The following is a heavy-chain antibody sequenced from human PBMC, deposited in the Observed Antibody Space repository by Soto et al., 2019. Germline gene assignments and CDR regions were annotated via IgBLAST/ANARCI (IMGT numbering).Heavy chain of an antibody. CDR2: IYRGGST. V-gene: IGHV4-30-4*01. CDR3: ARGVVLTHTKPIRGRFDP. J-gene: IGHJ5*02. Sequence: PSETLSLTCTASGDSISSGDYFWSWIRQPPGKGLEWIGYIYRGGSTYNNPSLRSRVTISADTSRNQFSLKLTSATAADTAIYYCARGVVLTHTKPIRGRFDPWGQGTLVTVSS. CDR1: GDSISSGDYF. D-gene: IGHD2-15*01.